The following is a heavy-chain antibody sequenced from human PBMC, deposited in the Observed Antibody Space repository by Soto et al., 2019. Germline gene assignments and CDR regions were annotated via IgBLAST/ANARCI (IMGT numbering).Heavy chain of an antibody. D-gene: IGHD2-2*01. CDR1: GYTFTSYG. CDR3: ARVGIGGYQLRRFDY. J-gene: IGHJ4*02. V-gene: IGHV1-18*01. Sequence: ASVKVSCKASGYTFTSYGISWVRQAPGQGLEWMGWISAYNGNTNYAQKLQGRGTMTKDTSTSTAYMELRSVESDETAVYYCARVGIGGYQLRRFDYWGQGTLVTVSS. CDR2: ISAYNGNT.